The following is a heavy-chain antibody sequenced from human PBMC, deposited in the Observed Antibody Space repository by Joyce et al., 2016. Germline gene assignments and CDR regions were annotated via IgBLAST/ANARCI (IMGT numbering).Heavy chain of an antibody. CDR3: TRDVGRLDY. CDR2: IRSEISGGTP. CDR1: GLTFGDYA. Sequence: EVQLVESGGDLVKPGRSLRFSCTVSGLTFGDYAMSWLRQAPWKGLEWVAFIRSEISGGTPEYAASVKGRFTISRDDSKSIVYLQMNNLKIEDTAVYYCTRDVGRLDYWGQGTLVTVSS. J-gene: IGHJ4*02. V-gene: IGHV3-49*05.